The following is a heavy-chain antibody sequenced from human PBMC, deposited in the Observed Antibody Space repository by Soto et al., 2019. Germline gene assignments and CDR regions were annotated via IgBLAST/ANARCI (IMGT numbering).Heavy chain of an antibody. V-gene: IGHV1-18*04. CDR1: GYTFSSYG. CDR3: LRGRCTTDRCYTHHFHV. CDR2: ISSYTGNT. J-gene: IGHJ6*02. D-gene: IGHD2-8*01. Sequence: ASVKVSCKSSGYTFSSYGVSWVRQAPGQGLEWLGWISSYTGNTKHAQKFQDRVTLTTEASTSTAYMELRRLRSDDTAVYYCLRGRCTTDRCYTHHFHVGGPGTTVAVPS.